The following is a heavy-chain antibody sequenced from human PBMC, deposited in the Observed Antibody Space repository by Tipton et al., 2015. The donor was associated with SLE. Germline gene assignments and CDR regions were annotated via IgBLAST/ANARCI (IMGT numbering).Heavy chain of an antibody. Sequence: TLSLTCAVSGGSINVRSHYWSWIRQPPGKGLEWIGYVNYNGRTNYNPSLKSRVTISVDKSKNQFSLKLSPVTAADTAVYYCATNSGWLYDAFDIWGQGTMVSVSS. V-gene: IGHV4-61*05. CDR3: ATNSGWLYDAFDI. CDR1: GGSINVRSHY. J-gene: IGHJ3*02. CDR2: VNYNGRT. D-gene: IGHD6-19*01.